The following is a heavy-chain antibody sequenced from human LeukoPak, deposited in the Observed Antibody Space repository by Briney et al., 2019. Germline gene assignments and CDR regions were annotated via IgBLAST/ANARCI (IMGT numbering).Heavy chain of an antibody. CDR1: GGTFSSYA. D-gene: IGHD6-13*01. CDR2: INPNSGGT. CDR3: ARTIAAAGTFDY. V-gene: IGHV1-2*02. J-gene: IGHJ4*02. Sequence: GASVKVSCKASGGTFSSYAISWVRQAPGQGLEWMGWINPNSGGTNYAQKFQGRVTMTRDTSISTAYMELSRLRSDDTAVYYCARTIAAAGTFDYWGQGTLVTVSS.